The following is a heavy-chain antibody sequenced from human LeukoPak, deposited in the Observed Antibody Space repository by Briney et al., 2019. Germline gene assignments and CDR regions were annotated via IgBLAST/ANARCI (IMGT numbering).Heavy chain of an antibody. CDR2: ISSSGSTI. V-gene: IGHV3-48*03. CDR1: GFTFSSYE. Sequence: PGGSLRLSCAASGFTFSSYEMNWVRQAPGKGLEWVSYISSSGSTIYYADSVKGRFTISRDNAKNSLYLQMNSLRAEDTAVYYCAGEGYCSSTSCYGVNWFDPWGQGTLVTVSS. CDR3: AGEGYCSSTSCYGVNWFDP. D-gene: IGHD2-2*01. J-gene: IGHJ5*02.